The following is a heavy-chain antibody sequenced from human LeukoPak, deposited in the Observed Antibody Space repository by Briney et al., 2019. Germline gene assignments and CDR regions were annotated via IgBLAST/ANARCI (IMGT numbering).Heavy chain of an antibody. J-gene: IGHJ5*02. CDR1: GGTFSSYA. CDR3: AVGEPGWFDP. CDR2: IIPIFGTA. D-gene: IGHD1-26*01. Sequence: ASVKVSCKASGGTFSSYAISWVRQAPGQGVEWMGGIIPIFGTANYAQKFQGRVTITADESTSTAYMELSGLRSEDTAVYYCAVGEPGWFDPWGQGTLVTVSS. V-gene: IGHV1-69*13.